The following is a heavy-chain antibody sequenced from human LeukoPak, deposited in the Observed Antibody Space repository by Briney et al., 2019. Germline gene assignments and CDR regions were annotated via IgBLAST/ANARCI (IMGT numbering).Heavy chain of an antibody. V-gene: IGHV4-59*12. J-gene: IGHJ4*02. D-gene: IGHD4-17*01. CDR3: ARVTTVTTRVGYFDY. CDR2: VYYSGST. Sequence: SETLSLTCTVSGGSINSYYWTWIRQPPGKGLEWIGYVYYSGSTNYNPSLKSRVTISVDTSKNQFSLKLSSVTAADTAVYYCARVTTVTTRVGYFDYWGQGTLVTVSS. CDR1: GGSINSYY.